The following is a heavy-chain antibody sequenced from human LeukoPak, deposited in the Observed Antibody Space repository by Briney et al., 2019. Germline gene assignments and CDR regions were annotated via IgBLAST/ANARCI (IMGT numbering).Heavy chain of an antibody. Sequence: GGSLRLSCVASGFTFTSYAMTWVRQAPEKGLEWVSSISAAGAGTYYADSLKGRFTISRDNSKNTLFLQMNSLRAEDTAVYYCAKGTGSHDNWGQGTLVTVSS. CDR1: GFTFTSYA. CDR3: AKGTGSHDN. J-gene: IGHJ4*02. D-gene: IGHD1-26*01. CDR2: ISAAGAGT. V-gene: IGHV3-23*01.